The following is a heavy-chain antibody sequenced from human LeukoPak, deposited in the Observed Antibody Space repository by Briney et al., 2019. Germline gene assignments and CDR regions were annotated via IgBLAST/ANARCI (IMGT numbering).Heavy chain of an antibody. D-gene: IGHD6-13*01. CDR3: ARRYSSSWSSPGY. CDR1: GFTLSDYY. J-gene: IGHJ4*02. Sequence: KPGGSLRLSCAASGFTLSDYYMSWIRQAPGKGLHWVSYISSSGTTIYYADSVKGRFTISRDNAKNSLYLQMNSLRAEDTAVYYCARRYSSSWSSPGYWGQGTLVTVSS. V-gene: IGHV3-11*01. CDR2: ISSSGTTI.